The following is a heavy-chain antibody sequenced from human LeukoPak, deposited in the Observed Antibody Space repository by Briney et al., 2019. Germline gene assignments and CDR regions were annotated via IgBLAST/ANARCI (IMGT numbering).Heavy chain of an antibody. CDR3: ARLYDFWSGYSYY. V-gene: IGHV4-39*01. CDR2: IYYSGST. Sequence: SETLSLTCTVSGGSISSSSYYWGWIRQPPGKGLEWIGSIYYSGSTYYNPSLKSRVTISVDTSKNQFSLKLSSVTAADTAVYYCARLYDFWSGYSYYWGQGTLVTVSS. D-gene: IGHD3-3*01. CDR1: GGSISSSSYY. J-gene: IGHJ4*02.